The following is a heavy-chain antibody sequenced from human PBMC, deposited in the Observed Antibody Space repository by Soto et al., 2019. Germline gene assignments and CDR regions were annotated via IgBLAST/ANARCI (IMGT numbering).Heavy chain of an antibody. CDR2: INAGNGNT. CDR3: ARKFETAMAYYFDY. D-gene: IGHD5-18*01. V-gene: IGHV1-3*01. Sequence: QVQLVQSGAEVKKPGASVKVSCKASGYTFTSYAMHWVRQAPGQRLEWMGWINAGNGNTKYSQKFQGRVTITRDTSASTAYMELSSLRSEDTAVYYCARKFETAMAYYFDYWGQGTLVTVSS. CDR1: GYTFTSYA. J-gene: IGHJ4*02.